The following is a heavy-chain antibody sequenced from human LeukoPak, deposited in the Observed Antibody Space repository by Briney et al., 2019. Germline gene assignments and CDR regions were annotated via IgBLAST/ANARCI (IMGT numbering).Heavy chain of an antibody. J-gene: IGHJ6*03. CDR3: ARGGITILGVDHYNYSNSLDV. Sequence: ASVKVSCKASGYTFTSYDINWVRQATGQGLEWMGWMNPNSGNTGYAQKFQGRVTITRNTSISTAYMELSSLRSEDTAVYYCARGGITILGVDHYNYSNSLDVWGKGTTSPSP. CDR1: GYTFTSYD. V-gene: IGHV1-8*03. CDR2: MNPNSGNT. D-gene: IGHD3-3*01.